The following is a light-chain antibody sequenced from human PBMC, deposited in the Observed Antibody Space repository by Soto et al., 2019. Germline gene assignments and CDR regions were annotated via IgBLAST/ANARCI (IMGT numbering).Light chain of an antibody. CDR3: AAWDDSLNGPV. CDR2: RDD. Sequence: QPVLTQPPSASGTPGQRVTISCSGSSSNIGRNYVSWYQQLPGTAPKLLIYRDDERPSGVPDRFSGSKSGTSASLAISGLQSEHEADYYCAAWDDSLNGPVFGGGTKLTVL. J-gene: IGLJ2*01. V-gene: IGLV1-44*01. CDR1: SSNIGRNY.